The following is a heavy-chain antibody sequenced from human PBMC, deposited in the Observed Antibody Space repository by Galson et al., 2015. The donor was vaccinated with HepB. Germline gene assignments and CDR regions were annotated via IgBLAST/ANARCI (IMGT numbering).Heavy chain of an antibody. CDR1: GFKFSSYN. CDR2: ISSGSNI. V-gene: IGHV3-21*01. J-gene: IGHJ5*02. D-gene: IGHD3-10*01. CDR3: ASGGLTVKGFGESFLNWFDP. Sequence: SLRLSCAASGFKFSSYNMHWVRQAPGKGLEWVSYISSGSNIYYTDSVRGRFTISSDNAKNLLFLQMNSLSVDDTAVYYCASGGLTVKGFGESFLNWFDPWGQGILVTVSS.